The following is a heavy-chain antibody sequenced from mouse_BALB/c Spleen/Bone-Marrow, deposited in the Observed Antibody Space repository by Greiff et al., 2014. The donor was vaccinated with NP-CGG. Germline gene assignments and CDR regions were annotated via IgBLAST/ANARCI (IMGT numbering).Heavy chain of an antibody. CDR1: GDSITSGY. J-gene: IGHJ2*01. CDR3: ATYDGYYFDY. Sequence: EVQLQQSGPSLVKPSQTLSLTCSVTGDSITSGYWNWVRKFPGNKLEYMGYISYSSSTYYSPYLISRISITRDTSKNQYYLQLNSVTTEDTATYYCATYDGYYFDYWGQGTTLTVSS. CDR2: ISYSSST. D-gene: IGHD2-3*01. V-gene: IGHV3-8*02.